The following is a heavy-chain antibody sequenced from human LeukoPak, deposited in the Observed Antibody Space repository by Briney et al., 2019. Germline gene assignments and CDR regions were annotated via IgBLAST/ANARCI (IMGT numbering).Heavy chain of an antibody. Sequence: PGGSLRLSCAASGFTFSSYAMHWVRQAPGKGLEWVAVISYDRSNKYYADSVKGRFTISRDNSKNTLYLQMNSLRAEDTAVYYCARAWYYDSSGYFTEAPDYWGQGTLVTVSS. CDR1: GFTFSSYA. CDR3: ARAWYYDSSGYFTEAPDY. CDR2: ISYDRSNK. V-gene: IGHV3-30*04. J-gene: IGHJ4*02. D-gene: IGHD3-22*01.